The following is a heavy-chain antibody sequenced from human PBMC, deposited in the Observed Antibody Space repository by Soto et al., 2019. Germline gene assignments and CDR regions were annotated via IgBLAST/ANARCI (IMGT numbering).Heavy chain of an antibody. V-gene: IGHV3-11*05. CDR3: GKGHYGLDV. Sequence: QVQLVQSGGGLVKPGGSLRLSCAASGFTFSDYYMTRIRQPPGQGLEWVAYISTSTYTNYAESVRGRFTISRDNAKNALYLEMNSLRAEDSAVYYCGKGHYGLDVWGHGTTVTVSS. CDR1: GFTFSDYY. J-gene: IGHJ6*02. CDR2: ISTSTYT.